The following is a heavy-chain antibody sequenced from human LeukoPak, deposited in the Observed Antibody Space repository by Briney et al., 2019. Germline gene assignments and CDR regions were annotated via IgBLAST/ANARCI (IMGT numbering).Heavy chain of an antibody. CDR1: GYRITTYW. D-gene: IGHD2-15*01. J-gene: IGHJ6*02. V-gene: IGHV5-51*01. CDR2: IYPGDSDT. CDR3: ASFNDCSGGICYGDYYFYFGMDV. Sequence: GESLKISCKGSGYRITTYWTAWVRQMPGKGLEWMGIIYPGDSDTRYSPSFQGQVTISADKSISTAYLQWSSLKASDTAIYYCASFNDCSGGICYGDYYFYFGMDVWGQGTTVTVSS.